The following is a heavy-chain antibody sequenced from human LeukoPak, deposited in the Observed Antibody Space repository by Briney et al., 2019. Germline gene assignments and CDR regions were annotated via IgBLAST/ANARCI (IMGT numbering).Heavy chain of an antibody. Sequence: ASLKVSCKASGYTFTSYDIDWVRQATGQGLEGMGWMNPGSGNTGGAQKFPGRVTITTNTSISTTYMELSSLRSEATAVYYCASVDPYYDFWSGYRLFDYWGQGTLVTVSS. V-gene: IGHV1-8*01. CDR1: GYTFTSYD. CDR3: ASVDPYYDFWSGYRLFDY. CDR2: MNPGSGNT. D-gene: IGHD3-3*01. J-gene: IGHJ4*02.